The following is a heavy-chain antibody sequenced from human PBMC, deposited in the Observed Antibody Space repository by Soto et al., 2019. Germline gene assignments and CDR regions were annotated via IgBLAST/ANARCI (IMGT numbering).Heavy chain of an antibody. CDR1: GGTFSSYA. Sequence: SVKVSCKASGGTFSSYAISWVRQAPGQGLEWMGGIIPIFGTANYAQKFQGRVTITADESTSTAYMELSSLRSEDTAVYYCARRKIAAQYYYYYYGMDVWGQGTTVTVSS. CDR3: ARRKIAAQYYYYYYGMDV. D-gene: IGHD6-25*01. CDR2: IIPIFGTA. J-gene: IGHJ6*02. V-gene: IGHV1-69*13.